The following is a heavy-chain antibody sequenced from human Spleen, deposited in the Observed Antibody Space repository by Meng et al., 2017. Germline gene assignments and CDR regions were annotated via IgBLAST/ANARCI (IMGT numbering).Heavy chain of an antibody. V-gene: IGHV4-59*01. D-gene: IGHD3-9*01. Sequence: SETLSLTCTVSGGSISSYYWSWIRQPPGKGLEWIGYIYYSGSTNYNPSLKSRVTISVDTSKNQFSLKLRSVTAADTAVYYCARGRYLGFLTGYSFYFDNWGQGTLVTVSS. CDR1: GGSISSYY. J-gene: IGHJ4*02. CDR3: ARGRYLGFLTGYSFYFDN. CDR2: IYYSGST.